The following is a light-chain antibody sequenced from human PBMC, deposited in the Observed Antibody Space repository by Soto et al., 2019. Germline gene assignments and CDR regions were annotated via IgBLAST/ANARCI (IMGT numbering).Light chain of an antibody. CDR1: QSVSSNY. V-gene: IGKV3-20*01. Sequence: EIGLTQSPGTLSLSPGERATLSCRASQSVSSNYLAWYQQKPGQAPRLLIYGASSRATGIPDRFSGSGSGTDFTLTISRLEPEDFVVYYCQQYGSSPPLTRGGGPKVEI. CDR2: GAS. CDR3: QQYGSSPPLT. J-gene: IGKJ4*01.